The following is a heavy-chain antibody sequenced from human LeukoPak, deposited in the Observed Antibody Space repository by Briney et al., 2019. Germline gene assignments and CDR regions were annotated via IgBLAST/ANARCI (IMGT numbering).Heavy chain of an antibody. CDR2: IRYDGSNK. V-gene: IGHV3-30*02. J-gene: IGHJ6*03. CDR1: GFTFSSYG. CDR3: AKGGGYEAQYYYYYLDV. Sequence: GGSLILSFAASGFTFSSYGMHSVRQAPAKGLEWVAFIRYDGSNKYYADSVKGRFTISRDNSKNTLYLQMKSLRAEDTAVYYCAKGGGYEAQYYYYYLDVWGKGTTVTISS. D-gene: IGHD5-12*01.